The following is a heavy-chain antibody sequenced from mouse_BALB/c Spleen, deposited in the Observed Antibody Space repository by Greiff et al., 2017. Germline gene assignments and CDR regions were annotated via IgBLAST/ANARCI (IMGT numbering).Heavy chain of an antibody. CDR2: IYPGDGDT. CDR1: GYTFTSYW. J-gene: IGHJ4*01. V-gene: IGHV1-87*01. Sequence: VKLMESGAELARPGASVKLSCKASGYTFTSYWMQWVKQRPGQGLEWIGAIYPGDGDTRYTQKFKGKATLTADKSSSTAYMQLSSLASEDSAVYYCAREAPDAMDYWGQGTSVTVSS. CDR3: AREAPDAMDY.